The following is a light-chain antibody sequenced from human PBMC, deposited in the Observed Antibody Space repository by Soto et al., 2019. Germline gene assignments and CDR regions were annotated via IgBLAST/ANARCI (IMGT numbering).Light chain of an antibody. J-gene: IGLJ1*01. CDR3: SSYTTSNTRQIV. CDR1: SSDVCGYNY. CDR2: DVS. V-gene: IGLV2-14*01. Sequence: QSVLTQPASVSGSPRQTITISCTGTSSDVCGYNYVSWYQQHPVNAPKFMIYDVSNRPSGVSNRFSGSKSGNTASLTISGLQAEDEADYYCSSYTTSNTRQIVFGTGTKVTVL.